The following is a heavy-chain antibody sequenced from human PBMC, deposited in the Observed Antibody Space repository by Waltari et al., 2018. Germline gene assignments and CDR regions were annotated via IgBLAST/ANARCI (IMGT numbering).Heavy chain of an antibody. Sequence: EVQLVVSGGGLVRPGGSLRLSCAASGFTFSRDWMSWVRQAQGKGLEFVANIKPDGGEKFYADSVKGRFTISRDNARNSLYLQMTSLRVEDTAVYYCARFGVEAGLDGWGQGTLVTVSS. CDR3: ARFGVEAGLDG. V-gene: IGHV3-7*01. J-gene: IGHJ4*02. CDR1: GFTFSRDW. D-gene: IGHD3-3*01. CDR2: IKPDGGEK.